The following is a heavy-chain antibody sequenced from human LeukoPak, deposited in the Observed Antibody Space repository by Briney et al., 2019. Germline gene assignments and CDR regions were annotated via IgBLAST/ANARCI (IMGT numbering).Heavy chain of an antibody. CDR2: ISVYNGNT. CDR1: GYTFTSYG. Sequence: GASVKVSCKASGYTFTSYGISWVRQAPGQGLEWMGWISVYNGNTNYAQKLQGRVTLTTDTSTSTAYMELRSLRSDDTAVYYCARDRRDILTGPQSSDAFDIWGQETMVTVSS. D-gene: IGHD3-9*01. J-gene: IGHJ3*02. V-gene: IGHV1-18*01. CDR3: ARDRRDILTGPQSSDAFDI.